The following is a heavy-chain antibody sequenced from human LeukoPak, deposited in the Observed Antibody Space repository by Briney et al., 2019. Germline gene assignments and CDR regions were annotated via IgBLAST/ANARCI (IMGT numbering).Heavy chain of an antibody. CDR2: ISSSSSYI. CDR1: GFTFSSYS. J-gene: IGHJ4*02. CDR3: ANPNYYDSSGSFFDY. V-gene: IGHV3-21*04. D-gene: IGHD3-22*01. Sequence: GSLRLSCAASGFTFSSYSMNWVRQAPGKGLEWVSSISSSSSYIYYADSVKGRFTISRDNAKNSPYLQMNSLRAEDTAVYYCANPNYYDSSGSFFDYWGQRTLVTVSS.